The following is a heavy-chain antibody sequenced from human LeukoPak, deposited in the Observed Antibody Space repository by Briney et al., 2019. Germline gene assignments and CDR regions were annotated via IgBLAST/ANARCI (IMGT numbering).Heavy chain of an antibody. Sequence: ASVKVSCKASGYTFTSYYMHWVRQAPGQGLEWMGIINPSGGSTSYAQKFQGRVTMTRDTSTSTVYMELSSLRSEDTAVYYCARGTYYYGPGSPNWFDPWGQGTLVTVSS. CDR3: ARGTYYYGPGSPNWFDP. CDR1: GYTFTSYY. V-gene: IGHV1-46*01. CDR2: INPSGGST. D-gene: IGHD3-10*01. J-gene: IGHJ5*02.